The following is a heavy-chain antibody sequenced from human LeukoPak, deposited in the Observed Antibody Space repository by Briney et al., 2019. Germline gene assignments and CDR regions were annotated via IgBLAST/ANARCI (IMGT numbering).Heavy chain of an antibody. CDR3: ATESSGYQGYFQY. Sequence: SETLSLTCTVSGDFITSYYWSWIRQPPGKGLEWIGYIHYSGTTKYNPSLKSRVTISVDTSKNQFSLKLSSVTAADTAVYYCATESSGYQGYFQYWGQGTLVIVSS. CDR1: GDFITSYY. V-gene: IGHV4-59*01. D-gene: IGHD3-22*01. CDR2: IHYSGTT. J-gene: IGHJ1*01.